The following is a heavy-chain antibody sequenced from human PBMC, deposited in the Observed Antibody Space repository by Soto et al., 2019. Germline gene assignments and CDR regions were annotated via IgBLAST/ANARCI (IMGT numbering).Heavy chain of an antibody. CDR2: IRAYTGNT. J-gene: IGHJ4*02. CDR3: ARADGEAAGTRRDY. CDR1: GYTFTSYG. V-gene: IGHV1-18*01. D-gene: IGHD6-13*01. Sequence: QVQLVQSGAEVKKPGATVKFSCKASGYTFTSYGISWMRKAPGHVLEWQRRIRAYTGNTNYAQKIQGCVTVTTDTSASTAYMERRRLRSGDTAVYYCARADGEAAGTRRDYWGQGTLGTFAA.